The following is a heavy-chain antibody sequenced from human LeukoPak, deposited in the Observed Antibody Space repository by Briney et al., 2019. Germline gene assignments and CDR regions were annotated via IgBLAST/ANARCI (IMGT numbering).Heavy chain of an antibody. V-gene: IGHV1-2*02. CDR1: GYTFTGYY. Sequence: ASVKVSRKASGYTFTGYYMHWVRQAPGQGLEWMGWINPNSGGTNYAQKFQGRVTMTRDTSISTAYMELSRLRSDDTAVYYCARDPNTGYSSGWYGYWGQGTLVTVSS. D-gene: IGHD6-19*01. CDR2: INPNSGGT. J-gene: IGHJ4*02. CDR3: ARDPNTGYSSGWYGY.